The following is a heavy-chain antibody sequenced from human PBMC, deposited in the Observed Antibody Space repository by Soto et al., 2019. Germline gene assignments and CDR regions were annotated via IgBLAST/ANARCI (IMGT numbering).Heavy chain of an antibody. CDR2: IYYSGST. CDR3: ARLKDLAGNFY. D-gene: IGHD6-19*01. CDR1: GGSISSSSYY. J-gene: IGHJ4*02. Sequence: SETLCLTCTVSGGSISSSSYYWGWIRQPPGKGLEWIGSIYYSGSTYYNPSLKSRVTISVDTSKNQFSLKLSSVTAADTAVYYCARLKDLAGNFYWGQGTLVTVSS. V-gene: IGHV4-39*01.